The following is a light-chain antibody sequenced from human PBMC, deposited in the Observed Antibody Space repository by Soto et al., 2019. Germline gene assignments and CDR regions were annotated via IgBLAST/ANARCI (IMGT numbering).Light chain of an antibody. V-gene: IGLV2-23*01. CDR3: CSYAGSSTLV. CDR1: SSDVGSYNL. Sequence: QSALTQPASVSGSPGQSITISCTGTSSDVGSYNLVSWYQQHPGKAPKLMIYEGSKRPSGVSNRFSGSKSGNTASLTISGLQAEDEADYYCCSYAGSSTLVFGGGTQL. CDR2: EGS. J-gene: IGLJ2*01.